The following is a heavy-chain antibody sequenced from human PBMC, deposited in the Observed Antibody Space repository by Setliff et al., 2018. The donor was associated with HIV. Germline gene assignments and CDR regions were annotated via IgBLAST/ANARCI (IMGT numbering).Heavy chain of an antibody. CDR1: GYTFTSYA. CDR3: ARDSESYRSGWYLGAHWFDP. V-gene: IGHV1-3*01. D-gene: IGHD6-19*01. Sequence: GASVKVSCKASGYTFTSYAMHWVRQAPGQRLKWMGWINAGNGNTKYSQKFQGRVTITRDTSASTDYMELSSLRSEDTAVYYCARDSESYRSGWYLGAHWFDPWGQGTLVTVS. J-gene: IGHJ5*02. CDR2: INAGNGNT.